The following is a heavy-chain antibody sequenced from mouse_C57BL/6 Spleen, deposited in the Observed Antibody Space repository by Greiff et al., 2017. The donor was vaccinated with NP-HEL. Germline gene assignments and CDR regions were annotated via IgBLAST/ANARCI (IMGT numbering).Heavy chain of an antibody. V-gene: IGHV5-16*01. CDR1: GFTFSDYY. J-gene: IGHJ2*01. D-gene: IGHD2-4*01. Sequence: EVMLVESEGGLVQPGSSMKLSCTASGFTFSDYYMAWVRQVPEKGLEWVANINYDGSSTYYLDSLKSRFIISRDNAKNILYLQMSSLKSEDTATYYCARKGDDYDGGDYFDYWGQGTTLTVSS. CDR2: INYDGSST. CDR3: ARKGDDYDGGDYFDY.